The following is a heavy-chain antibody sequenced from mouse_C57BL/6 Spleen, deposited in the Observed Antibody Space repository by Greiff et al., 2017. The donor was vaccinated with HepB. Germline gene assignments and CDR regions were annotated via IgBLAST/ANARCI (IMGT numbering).Heavy chain of an antibody. V-gene: IGHV5-4*03. CDR3: ASRGSSYGYFDY. Sequence: EVKLMESGGGLVKPGGSLKLSCAASGFTFSSYAMSWVRQTPEKRLEWVATISDGGSYTYYPDNVKGRFTISRDNAKNNLYLQMSHLKSEDTAMYYCASRGSSYGYFDYWGQGTTLTVSS. CDR2: ISDGGSYT. CDR1: GFTFSSYA. J-gene: IGHJ2*01. D-gene: IGHD1-1*01.